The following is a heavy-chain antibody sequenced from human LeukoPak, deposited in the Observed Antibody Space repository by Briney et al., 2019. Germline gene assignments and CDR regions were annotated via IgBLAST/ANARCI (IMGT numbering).Heavy chain of an antibody. CDR2: ISGSGGST. D-gene: IGHD2-8*01. CDR3: ARANGHLRYYFDY. Sequence: GGSLRLSCAASGFTFSSYAMSWVRQAPGKGLEWVSAISGSGGSTYYADSVKGRFTISRDNSKNTLYLQMNSLRAEDTAVYYCARANGHLRYYFDYWGQGALVTVSS. J-gene: IGHJ4*02. V-gene: IGHV3-23*01. CDR1: GFTFSSYA.